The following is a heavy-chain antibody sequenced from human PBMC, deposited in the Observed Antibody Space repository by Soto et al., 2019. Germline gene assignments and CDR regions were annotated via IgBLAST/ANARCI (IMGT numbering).Heavy chain of an antibody. J-gene: IGHJ5*02. V-gene: IGHV3-7*01. CDR1: GLTFGNYW. D-gene: IGHD2-21*01. CDR3: ASARHIGP. CDR2: IKQDGSER. Sequence: GGSLRLSCAASGLTFGNYWMSWVRQAPGKGPEWVANIKQDGSERNYVDSVKGRFTISRDNAENSLYLQMNSLRVEDTGVYYCASARHIGPWGQGTLVTVSS.